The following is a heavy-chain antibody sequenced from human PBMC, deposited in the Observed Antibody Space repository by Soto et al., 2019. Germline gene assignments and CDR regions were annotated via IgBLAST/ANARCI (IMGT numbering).Heavy chain of an antibody. CDR2: IWYDGSNK. CDR1: GFTFSSYG. D-gene: IGHD6-19*01. J-gene: IGHJ3*02. V-gene: IGHV3-33*01. CDR3: ARDHSSGWGGTDAFDI. Sequence: QVQLVESGGGVVQPGRSLRLSYAASGFTFSSYGMHWVRQAPGKGLEWVAVIWYDGSNKYYADSVKGRFTISRDNSKNTLYLQMNSLRAEDTAVYYCARDHSSGWGGTDAFDIWGQGTMVTVSS.